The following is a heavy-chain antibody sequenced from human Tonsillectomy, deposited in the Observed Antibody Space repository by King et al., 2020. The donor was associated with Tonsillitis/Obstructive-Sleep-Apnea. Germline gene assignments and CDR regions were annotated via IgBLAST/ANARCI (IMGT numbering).Heavy chain of an antibody. CDR1: GGSISSYY. CDR3: ARLVYCGGDCYLLDY. V-gene: IGHV4-59*01. D-gene: IGHD2-21*01. CDR2: IYYSGST. J-gene: IGHJ4*02. Sequence: QLQESGPGLVKPSETLSLTCTVSGGSISSYYLSWIRQPPGKGLEWIGYIYYSGSTNYNPSLKSRVTISVDTSKNQFSLKMSSVTAADTAVYYCARLVYCGGDCYLLDYWGQGTLVTVSS.